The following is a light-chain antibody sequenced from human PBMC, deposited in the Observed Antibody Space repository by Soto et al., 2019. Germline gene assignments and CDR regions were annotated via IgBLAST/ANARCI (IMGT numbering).Light chain of an antibody. CDR2: DAT. CDR1: QRVSISY. Sequence: EIVLTQSPGTLSLFPGDRATLSCRASQRVSISYLAWYQQKPGQAPRLLIYDATTRAAGVPDRVTGGGSGTDFTLTISALEPEDFALYFCQQYERPPFAFGQGTRLEI. CDR3: QQYERPPFA. V-gene: IGKV3-20*01. J-gene: IGKJ2*01.